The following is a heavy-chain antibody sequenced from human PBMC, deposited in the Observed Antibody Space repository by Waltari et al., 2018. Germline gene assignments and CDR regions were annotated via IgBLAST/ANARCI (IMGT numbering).Heavy chain of an antibody. Sequence: EVQLVESGGGLIQPGGSLRLSCAASGFTVSSNYMSWVRQAPGKGLEWVSVIYSGGSTYYADSVKGRFTISRDNSKNTLYLQMNSLRAEDTAVYYCAREGIVGATPSFDIWGQGTMVTVSS. V-gene: IGHV3-53*01. CDR1: GFTVSSNY. J-gene: IGHJ3*02. CDR2: IYSGGST. CDR3: AREGIVGATPSFDI. D-gene: IGHD1-26*01.